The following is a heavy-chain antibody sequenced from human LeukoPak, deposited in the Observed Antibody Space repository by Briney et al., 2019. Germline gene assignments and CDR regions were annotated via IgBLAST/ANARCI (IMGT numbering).Heavy chain of an antibody. J-gene: IGHJ4*02. CDR1: GYTFTDYY. CDR2: INPNSGGT. V-gene: IGHV1-2*02. D-gene: IGHD1-26*01. CDR3: ARGGGRYSNS. Sequence: ASVKVSCRASGYTFTDYYVHWVRQAPGQGLEWMGWINPNSGGTFSARNFQGRVTMTRDTPLSTAYMELSRLRSDDTAVYYCARGGGRYSNSWGQGALVTVSS.